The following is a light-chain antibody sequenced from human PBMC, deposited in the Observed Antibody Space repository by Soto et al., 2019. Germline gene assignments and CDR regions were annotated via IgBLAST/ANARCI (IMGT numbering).Light chain of an antibody. Sequence: QSVLTQPPSASGTPGQRVTISCSGNSSNIGRNTVNWYQQLPGTAPKLLIYSYNQRPSGVPHRFSGSKSGTSASLAISGLQSEDEADYYCATWDDSLNGYVFGTGTKVTVL. CDR2: SYN. CDR3: ATWDDSLNGYV. V-gene: IGLV1-44*01. J-gene: IGLJ1*01. CDR1: SSNIGRNT.